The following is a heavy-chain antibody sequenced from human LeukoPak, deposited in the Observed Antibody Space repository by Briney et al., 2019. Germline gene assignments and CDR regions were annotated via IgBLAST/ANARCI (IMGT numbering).Heavy chain of an antibody. Sequence: GGSLRLSCAASGFTFSSYWMSWVRQAPGKGLEWVANIKQDGSEKYYVDSVKGRFTISRDNAKNSLYLQMNSLRAEDTAVYYCARDTHRRGSSWYGGVDYWGQGTLVTVSS. D-gene: IGHD6-13*01. CDR3: ARDTHRRGSSWYGGVDY. CDR2: IKQDGSEK. J-gene: IGHJ4*02. V-gene: IGHV3-7*01. CDR1: GFTFSSYW.